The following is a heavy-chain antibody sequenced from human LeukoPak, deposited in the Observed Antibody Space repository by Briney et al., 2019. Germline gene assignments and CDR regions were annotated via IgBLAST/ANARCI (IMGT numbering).Heavy chain of an antibody. CDR3: AKAYRPYSSSIDY. CDR2: ISGSGGST. CDR1: GFTFSSYA. V-gene: IGHV3-23*01. J-gene: IGHJ4*02. D-gene: IGHD6-13*01. Sequence: GGSLRLSCAASGFTFSSYAMSWVRQAPGKGLEWVLAISGSGGSTYYADSVKGRFTISRDNSKNTLYLQMNSLRAEDTAVYYCAKAYRPYSSSIDYWGQGTLVTVSS.